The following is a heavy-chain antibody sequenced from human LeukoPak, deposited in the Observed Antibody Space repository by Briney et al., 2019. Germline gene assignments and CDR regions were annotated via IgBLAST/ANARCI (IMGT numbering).Heavy chain of an antibody. J-gene: IGHJ4*02. D-gene: IGHD7-27*01. CDR1: GFSIGSSW. CDR3: ARDPAWGAIDY. CDR2: MNEDGSGT. Sequence: GGSLRLSCAVSGFSIGSSWMSWVRQTPGKGLEWVADMNEDGSGTYYVDSVKGRFTVPRDNAQNSVYLQMNSLRVEDTGVYYCARDPAWGAIDYWGQGTLVTVSS. V-gene: IGHV3-7*01.